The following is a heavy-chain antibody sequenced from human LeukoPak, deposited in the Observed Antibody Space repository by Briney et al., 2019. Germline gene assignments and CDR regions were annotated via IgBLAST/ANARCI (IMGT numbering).Heavy chain of an antibody. J-gene: IGHJ3*02. V-gene: IGHV4-39*01. D-gene: IGHD2-2*01. Sequence: SETLSLTCTVSGGSISSSSYYWGWIRQPPGKGLEWIGSIYYSGSTYYNPSLKSRVTISVDTSKNQFSLKLSSVTAADTAVYYCARHDFPVPAEPRGAFDIWGQGTMVTASS. CDR2: IYYSGST. CDR1: GGSISSSSYY. CDR3: ARHDFPVPAEPRGAFDI.